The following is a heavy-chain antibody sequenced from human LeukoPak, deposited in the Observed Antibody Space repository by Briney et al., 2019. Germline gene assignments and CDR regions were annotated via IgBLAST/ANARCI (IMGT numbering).Heavy chain of an antibody. CDR1: GFTSTTYA. Sequence: PGGSLRLSCAASGFTSTTYAMSWVRQAPGKGLEWVGGISISSVDSYYADSVKGRFSISRDDSRNTLYLQMNRLKDEDTAIYYCAKDRELLFAHCWFDLWGQGTLVTVSS. J-gene: IGHJ5*02. CDR2: ISISSVDS. V-gene: IGHV3-23*01. D-gene: IGHD3-10*01. CDR3: AKDRELLFAHCWFDL.